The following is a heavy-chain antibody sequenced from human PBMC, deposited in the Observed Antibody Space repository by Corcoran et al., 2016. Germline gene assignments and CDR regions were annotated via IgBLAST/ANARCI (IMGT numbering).Heavy chain of an antibody. CDR1: GGSFSGYY. Sequence: QVQLQQWGAGLLKPSETLSLTCAVYGGSFSGYYWSWIRQPPGKGLEWSGEIHHSGSTNYNPSLKSQVTISVVTSKNQFSLKLSTVTAADTAVDYCAREKDQDFWSVYHIGFDPWGQGTLVTVSS. CDR2: IHHSGST. V-gene: IGHV4-34*01. D-gene: IGHD3-3*01. J-gene: IGHJ5*02. CDR3: AREKDQDFWSVYHIGFDP.